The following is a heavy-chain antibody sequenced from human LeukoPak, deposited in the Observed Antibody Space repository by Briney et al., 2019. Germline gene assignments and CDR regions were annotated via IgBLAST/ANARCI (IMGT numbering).Heavy chain of an antibody. CDR1: GYTFKSYG. J-gene: IGHJ4*02. CDR2: IKAYNGDT. CDR3: AREGGIVGALDY. D-gene: IGHD1-26*01. Sequence: GASVKVSCKASGYTFKSYGITWVRQAPGQGLEWLGWIKAYNGDTNYAQKLQGRVTMTTDTSTSTAYMELRSLRSDDTVIYYCAREGGIVGALDYWGQGTLVTVSS. V-gene: IGHV1-18*01.